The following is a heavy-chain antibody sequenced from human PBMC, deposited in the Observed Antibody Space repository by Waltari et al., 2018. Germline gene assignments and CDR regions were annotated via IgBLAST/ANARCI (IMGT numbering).Heavy chain of an antibody. D-gene: IGHD6-13*01. CDR2: MNPNRGNT. CDR3: ARGLNPAAESWFDP. J-gene: IGHJ5*02. CDR1: GYTFTSYD. Sequence: QVQLVQSGAEVKKPGASVKVSCKASGYTFTSYDINWVRQATGQGLEWMGWMNPNRGNTGYAQKFQGRVTMTRNTSISTAYMELSSLRSEDTAVYYCARGLNPAAESWFDPWGQGTLVTVSS. V-gene: IGHV1-8*01.